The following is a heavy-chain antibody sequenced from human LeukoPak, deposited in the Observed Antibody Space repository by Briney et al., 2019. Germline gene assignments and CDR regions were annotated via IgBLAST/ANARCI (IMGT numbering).Heavy chain of an antibody. CDR2: ISYSGST. V-gene: IGHV4-31*03. D-gene: IGHD2-21*02. Sequence: SQTLSLTCTVSGVSVTKHGYSWTSIRQPPGKGLEWIGDISYSGSTKYKPSLKRRLTISGDVSKNQFSLKLTSVTAADTAVYYCARDVVLTSSPDAFNIWGQGTMVTVSS. CDR1: GVSVTKHGYS. CDR3: ARDVVLTSSPDAFNI. J-gene: IGHJ3*02.